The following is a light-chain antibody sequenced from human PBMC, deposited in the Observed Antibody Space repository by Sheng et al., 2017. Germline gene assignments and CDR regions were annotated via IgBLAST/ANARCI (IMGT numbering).Light chain of an antibody. CDR1: QGISSW. V-gene: IGKV1-33*01. J-gene: IGKJ4*01. CDR3: QQSDNFPLT. CDR2: DAS. Sequence: DIQMTQSPSYVSASVGDRVTITCRASQGISSWLAWYQQKPGKAPKLLIYDASNLETGVPSRFSGSGSGTDFSFTISSLQPEDIATYYCQQSDNFPLTFGGGTKVEIK.